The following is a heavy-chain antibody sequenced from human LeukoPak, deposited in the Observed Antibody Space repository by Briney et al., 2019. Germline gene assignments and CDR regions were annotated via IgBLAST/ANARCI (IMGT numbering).Heavy chain of an antibody. J-gene: IGHJ4*02. CDR3: ARCISGSYYFDY. CDR1: GFTFSSYS. CDR2: ISSSSSYI. D-gene: IGHD1-26*01. V-gene: IGHV3-21*01. Sequence: GGSLRLSCAASGFTFSSYSMNWVRQAPGKGLEWVSSISSSSSYIYYADSVKGRFTISRDNAKNSLYLQMNSLRAEDTAVYYCARCISGSYYFDYWGQGTLVTVSS.